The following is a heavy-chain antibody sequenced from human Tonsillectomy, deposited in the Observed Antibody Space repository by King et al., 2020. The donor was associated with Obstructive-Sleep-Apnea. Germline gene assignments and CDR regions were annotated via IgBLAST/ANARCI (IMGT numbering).Heavy chain of an antibody. V-gene: IGHV3-66*01. CDR1: GFTVSSTY. D-gene: IGHD5-18*01. Sequence: VQLVESGGGLVQPGGSLRLSCAVSGFTVSSTYMSWVRQAPGKGLEWVSTLYSGGATDYAASVKGKFTISRDTSKNTLYLQMNSLRAEDTAVYFCARGLGYSYGYSFDYWGQGTLVTVSS. CDR2: LYSGGAT. J-gene: IGHJ4*02. CDR3: ARGLGYSYGYSFDY.